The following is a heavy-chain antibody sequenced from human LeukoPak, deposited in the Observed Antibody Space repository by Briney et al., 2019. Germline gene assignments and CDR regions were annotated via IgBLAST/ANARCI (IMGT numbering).Heavy chain of an antibody. CDR2: ISGSGGST. CDR3: AKDGDIVVVPAAIDP. J-gene: IGHJ5*02. V-gene: IGHV3-23*01. D-gene: IGHD2-2*01. CDR1: GFTFSSYA. Sequence: PGGSLRLSCAASGFTFSSYAVSWVRQAPGKVLEWDSAISGSGGSTYYADSVKGRFTISRDNPKNTLYLQMNSLRGEDTAVYYCAKDGDIVVVPAAIDPWGQGTLVTVSS.